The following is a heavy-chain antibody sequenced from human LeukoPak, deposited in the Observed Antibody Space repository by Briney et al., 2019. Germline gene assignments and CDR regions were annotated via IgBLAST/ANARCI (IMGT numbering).Heavy chain of an antibody. CDR2: IIPIFGTA. V-gene: IGHV1-69*05. D-gene: IGHD1-26*01. J-gene: IGHJ6*03. CDR1: GGTFSSYA. CDR3: ASDGVGATRGGYYYYYMDV. Sequence: SVKVSCKAYGGTFSSYAISWVRQAPGPGLEWMGRIIPIFGTANYAQKFQGRVTITTDESTSTAYMELSSLRSEDTAVYYCASDGVGATRGGYYYYYMDVWGKGTTVTVSS.